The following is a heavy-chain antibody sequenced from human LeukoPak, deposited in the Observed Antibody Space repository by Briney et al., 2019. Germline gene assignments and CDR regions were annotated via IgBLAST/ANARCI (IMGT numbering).Heavy chain of an antibody. Sequence: SETLSLTCAVYGGSFSGYDWSWIRQPPGKGLEWIGEINHSGSTNYNPSLKSRVTISVDTSKNQFSLKLSSVTAADTAVYYCARLGRITMVRGVIPYFDYWGQGTLVTVSS. D-gene: IGHD3-10*01. CDR1: GGSFSGYD. CDR3: ARLGRITMVRGVIPYFDY. J-gene: IGHJ4*02. CDR2: INHSGST. V-gene: IGHV4-34*01.